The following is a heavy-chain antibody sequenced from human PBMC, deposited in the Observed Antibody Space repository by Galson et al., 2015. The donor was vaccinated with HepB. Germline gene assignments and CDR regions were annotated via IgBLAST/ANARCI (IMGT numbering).Heavy chain of an antibody. CDR2: TYYRSKWYN. J-gene: IGHJ6*03. V-gene: IGHV6-1*01. D-gene: IGHD2-15*01. CDR3: ARDPGSSRSSYYYYYMDV. CDR1: GDSVSSNSAA. Sequence: CAISGDSVSSNSAAWNWIRQSPSRGLEWLGRTYYRSKWYNDYAVSVKSRITINPDTSKNQFSLQLNSVTPEDTAVYYCARDPGSSRSSYYYYYMDVWGKGTTVTVSS.